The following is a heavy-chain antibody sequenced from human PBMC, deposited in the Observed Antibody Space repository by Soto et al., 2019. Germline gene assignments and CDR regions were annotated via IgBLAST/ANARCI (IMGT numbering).Heavy chain of an antibody. Sequence: SETLSLTCTVSGGSISSGGYYWSWIRQHPGKGLEWIGYIYYSGSTYYNPSLKSRVTISVDTSKNQFSLKLSSVTAADTAVYYCARGGSYDILTGYYFDYWGQGTLVTVSS. CDR2: IYYSGST. J-gene: IGHJ4*02. CDR1: GGSISSGGYY. D-gene: IGHD3-9*01. V-gene: IGHV4-31*03. CDR3: ARGGSYDILTGYYFDY.